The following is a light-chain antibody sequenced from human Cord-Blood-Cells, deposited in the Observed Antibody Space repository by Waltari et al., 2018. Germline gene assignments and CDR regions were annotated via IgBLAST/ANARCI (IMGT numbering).Light chain of an antibody. Sequence: QSALTQPASVSGSPGQSITISCTGTSSDVGCYNLVSWYQQHPAKAPKLMIYEVSRRTSGVSNRFSGSKSGNTASLTISGLQAEDEADYYCCSYAGSSTYVFGTGTKVTVL. CDR2: EVS. J-gene: IGLJ1*01. CDR1: SSDVGCYNL. CDR3: CSYAGSSTYV. V-gene: IGLV2-23*02.